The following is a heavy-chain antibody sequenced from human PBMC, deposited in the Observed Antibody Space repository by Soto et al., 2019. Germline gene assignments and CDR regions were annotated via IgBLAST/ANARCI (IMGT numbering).Heavy chain of an antibody. Sequence: SETLSLTCTVSGGSVSSGSHYWSWIRQPPGKGLEWIGNIYYSGSTKYNPSLKSRVTISVDTSKNQFSLKLSSVTAADTAVYYCARAHYSSSSYWGQGTLVTVSS. CDR1: GGSVSSGSHY. V-gene: IGHV4-61*01. J-gene: IGHJ4*02. D-gene: IGHD6-13*01. CDR3: ARAHYSSSSY. CDR2: IYYSGST.